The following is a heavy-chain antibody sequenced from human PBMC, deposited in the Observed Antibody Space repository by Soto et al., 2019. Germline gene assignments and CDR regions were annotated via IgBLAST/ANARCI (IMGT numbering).Heavy chain of an antibody. V-gene: IGHV4-31*03. Sequence: QVQLQESGPGLVKPSQTLSLTCTVSGGSISTGGYYWSWIRQYPGKGLGWSGYIYYTGSAHYNPSLTSRVTMAVDSSNNHFSRKLTSVTAADTAVYYCARGGSDIAVVQVDFWGPGTLVSVSS. CDR2: IYYTGSA. CDR3: ARGGSDIAVVQVDF. D-gene: IGHD2-2*01. CDR1: GGSISTGGYY. J-gene: IGHJ4*02.